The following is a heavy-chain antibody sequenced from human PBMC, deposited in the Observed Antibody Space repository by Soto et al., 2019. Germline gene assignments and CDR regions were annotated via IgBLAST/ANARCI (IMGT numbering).Heavy chain of an antibody. V-gene: IGHV4-34*01. Sequence: SETLSLTCAVYGGSFSAYYWSWIRQPPGKGLEWIGSIYYSGSTYYNPSLESRVTISVDTSKNQFSLKLSSVTAADTAVYYCAGGVADSLYYFDYWGQGALVTVSS. CDR2: IYYSGST. CDR1: GGSFSAYY. J-gene: IGHJ4*02. CDR3: AGGVADSLYYFDY. D-gene: IGHD6-19*01.